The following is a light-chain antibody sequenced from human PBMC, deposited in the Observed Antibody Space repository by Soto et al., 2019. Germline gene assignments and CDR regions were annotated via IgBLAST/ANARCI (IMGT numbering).Light chain of an antibody. CDR1: QSVSSY. CDR2: DAS. Sequence: EIVLTQSPATLSLSPGERATLSCRASQSVSSYLAWYQQKPGQAPRPLIYDASNRATGIPGRFSGSGSGTDFTLTISSLEPEDFALYYCQQRSNWPITFGQGTRLEIK. V-gene: IGKV3-11*01. CDR3: QQRSNWPIT. J-gene: IGKJ5*01.